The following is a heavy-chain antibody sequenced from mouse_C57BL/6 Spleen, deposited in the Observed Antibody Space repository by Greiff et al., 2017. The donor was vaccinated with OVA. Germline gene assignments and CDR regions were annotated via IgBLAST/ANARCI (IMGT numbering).Heavy chain of an antibody. CDR1: GYTFTDYY. V-gene: IGHV1-76*01. D-gene: IGHD4-1*01. CDR3: AKTGTSGYFDV. J-gene: IGHJ1*03. CDR2: IYPGSGNT. Sequence: QVQLQQSGAELVRPGASVKLSCKASGYTFTDYYINWVKQRPGQGLEWIARIYPGSGNTYYNEKFKGKATLTAEKSSSTAYMQLSSLTSEDSAVDICAKTGTSGYFDVWGTGTTVTVSS.